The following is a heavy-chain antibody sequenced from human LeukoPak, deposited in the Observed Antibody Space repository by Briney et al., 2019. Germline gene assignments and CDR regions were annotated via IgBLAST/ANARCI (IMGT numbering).Heavy chain of an antibody. CDR3: ARQPISGSYWGYFDY. V-gene: IGHV4-59*08. J-gene: IGHJ4*02. Sequence: PSETLSLTCTVSGGSISTYYWSWIRQPPGKGLEWIGYIYYSGSTNYNPSLKSRVTISVDTSKKQFSLKLSSVTAEDTAVCYCARQPISGSYWGYFDYWGQGTLVTVSS. CDR2: IYYSGST. CDR1: GGSISTYY. D-gene: IGHD1-26*01.